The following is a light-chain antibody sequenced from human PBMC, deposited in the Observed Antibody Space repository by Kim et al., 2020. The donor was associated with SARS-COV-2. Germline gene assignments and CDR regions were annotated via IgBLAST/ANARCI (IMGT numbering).Light chain of an antibody. V-gene: IGLV1-47*01. CDR2: SNN. CDR1: SSNMGSNY. Sequence: QSVLTQPPSASGTPGQRVTISCSGSSSNMGSNYVYWYQHLPGTAPKLLIHSNNQRPSGVPDRFSGSKSGTSASLAISGLRSEDEADYYCAVWDDGLSANVFGTGTKVTVL. J-gene: IGLJ1*01. CDR3: AVWDDGLSANV.